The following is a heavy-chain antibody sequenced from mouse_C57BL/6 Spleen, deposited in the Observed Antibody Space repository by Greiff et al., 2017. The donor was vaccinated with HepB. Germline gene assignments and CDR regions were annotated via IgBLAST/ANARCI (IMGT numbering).Heavy chain of an antibody. CDR2: ISSGSSTI. D-gene: IGHD2-3*01. J-gene: IGHJ2*01. V-gene: IGHV5-17*01. CDR3: DREGGYYVSYFDY. CDR1: GFTFSDYG. Sequence: EVQGVESGGGLVKHGGSLKLSCAASGFTFSDYGMHWVRQAPEKGLEWVAYISSGSSTIYYADTVKGRFTISRDNAKNTLFLQMTSLRSEDTAMYYCDREGGYYVSYFDYWGQGTTLTVSS.